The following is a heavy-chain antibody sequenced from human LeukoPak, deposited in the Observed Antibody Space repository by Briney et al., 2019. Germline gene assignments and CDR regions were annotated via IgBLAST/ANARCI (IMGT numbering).Heavy chain of an antibody. CDR1: GFTVSSKY. Sequence: PGGSLRLSCAASGFTVSSKYMSWVRQTPGKGLEWVSVIYSGGATYYADSVNGRFTISRDNSKNTLYLQMNSLRAEDTAVYYCAKSPADYGDDLFDYWGQGTLVTVSS. V-gene: IGHV3-66*01. CDR3: AKSPADYGDDLFDY. CDR2: IYSGGAT. D-gene: IGHD4-17*01. J-gene: IGHJ4*02.